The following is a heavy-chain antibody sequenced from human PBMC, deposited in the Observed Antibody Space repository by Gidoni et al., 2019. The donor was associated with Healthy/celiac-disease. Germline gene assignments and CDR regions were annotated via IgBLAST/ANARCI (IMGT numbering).Heavy chain of an antibody. Sequence: QVQLVESGGGVVQPGRSLRLSCAASGFTFSSYGMHWVRQAPGKGLEWVAVIWYDGSNKYYADSVKGRFTISRDNSKNTLYLQMNSLRAEDTAVYYCARAGGTYCGGDCYSGAFDIWGQGTMVTVSS. V-gene: IGHV3-33*01. D-gene: IGHD2-21*02. CDR2: IWYDGSNK. J-gene: IGHJ3*02. CDR3: ARAGGTYCGGDCYSGAFDI. CDR1: GFTFSSYG.